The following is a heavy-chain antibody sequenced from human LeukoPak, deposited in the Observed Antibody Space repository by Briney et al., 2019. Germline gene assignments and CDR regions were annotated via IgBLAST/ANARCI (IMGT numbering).Heavy chain of an antibody. CDR2: ISPYNDNT. V-gene: IGHV1-18*01. CDR3: ASEEFYGMDV. Sequence: ASVKVSCRTSGYPFINYAVSWVRQAPGQGLEWMGWISPYNDNTDYAQKSHSRVTMITDTSTRTVYMELRSLRSGDSAVYYCASEEFYGMDVWGQGTTVTVSS. D-gene: IGHD3-10*01. CDR1: GYPFINYA. J-gene: IGHJ6*02.